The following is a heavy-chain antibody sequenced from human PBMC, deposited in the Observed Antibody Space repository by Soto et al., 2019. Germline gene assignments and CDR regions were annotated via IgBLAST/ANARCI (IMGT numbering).Heavy chain of an antibody. CDR3: AKDRRPIAVAGAIDN. V-gene: IGHV3-9*01. D-gene: IGHD6-19*01. CDR1: GFKFDDFA. Sequence: EIQLAESGGGLVQPGRSLRLSCEGSGFKFDDFAMHWVRQTPGKGLEWVSGIGWNGGTVAYADSVKGRFTISRDNAKNSLHLQMNSLRAEDTALYYCAKDRRPIAVAGAIDNWGQGTMVTVSS. J-gene: IGHJ3*02. CDR2: IGWNGGTV.